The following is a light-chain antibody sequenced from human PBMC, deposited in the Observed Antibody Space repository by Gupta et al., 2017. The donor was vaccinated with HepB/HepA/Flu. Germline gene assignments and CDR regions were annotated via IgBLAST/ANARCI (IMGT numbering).Light chain of an antibody. Sequence: EIVLTQSPGTLSLSPGERATLSCRASQSVSSYSLAWSQQKPGQAPRLLIYGASSRATGIPDRFSGSGSGTDFTLTLSRLEPEDFAVYYCQQVDSSPWTFGQGTKVEIK. CDR1: QSVSSYS. CDR2: GAS. V-gene: IGKV3-20*01. CDR3: QQVDSSPWT. J-gene: IGKJ1*01.